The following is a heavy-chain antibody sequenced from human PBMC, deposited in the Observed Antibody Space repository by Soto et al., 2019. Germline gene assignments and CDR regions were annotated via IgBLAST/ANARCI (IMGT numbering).Heavy chain of an antibody. CDR2: IWYDGSNK. V-gene: IGHV3-33*01. CDR3: ARDPDGMDV. J-gene: IGHJ6*02. Sequence: VGSLRLSFAACVFPFVSYGMHWVRTAPGKGLEWVAVIWYDGSNKYYADSVKGRFTISRDNSKNTLYLQMNSLRAEDTAVYYCARDPDGMDVWGQGTTVTVSS. CDR1: VFPFVSYG.